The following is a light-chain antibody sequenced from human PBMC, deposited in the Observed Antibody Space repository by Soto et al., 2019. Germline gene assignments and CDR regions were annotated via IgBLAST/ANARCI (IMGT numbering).Light chain of an antibody. V-gene: IGKV1-6*01. Sequence: AIQMTQSPSSLSASVGDRVTITCRARQGIRNDLGWYQQKPGKAPKLLIFAASSLQSGVPSRFSGSGSGTDFTLTISSLQPEDFATYYCLQDYNYPRTFGQGTKVEIK. CDR2: AAS. CDR3: LQDYNYPRT. CDR1: QGIRND. J-gene: IGKJ1*01.